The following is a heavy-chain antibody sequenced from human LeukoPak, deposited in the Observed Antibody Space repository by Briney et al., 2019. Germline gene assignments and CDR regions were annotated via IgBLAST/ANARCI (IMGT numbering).Heavy chain of an antibody. J-gene: IGHJ5*02. CDR3: ARGTGVDIAATIPSRLGDKFDP. CDR1: GGSFSGYY. Sequence: KPSETLSLTCAVYGGSFSGYYWSWIRQPPGKGLEWIGEINHSGSTNYNPSLKSRVTISVDTSKNQFSLKLSSVTAADTAVYYCARGTGVDIAATIPSRLGDKFDPWGQGTLVTVSS. D-gene: IGHD5-12*01. CDR2: INHSGST. V-gene: IGHV4-34*01.